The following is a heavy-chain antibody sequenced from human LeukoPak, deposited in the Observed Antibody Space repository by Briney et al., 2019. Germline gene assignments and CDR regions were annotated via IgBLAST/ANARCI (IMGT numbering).Heavy chain of an antibody. CDR3: AKVSAWAMVGATYFDY. V-gene: IGHV3-23*01. CDR1: GFTFSSYA. CDR2: TSGNSGST. J-gene: IGHJ4*02. D-gene: IGHD1-26*01. Sequence: PGGSLRLSCAASGFTFSSYAMSWVRQAPGKGLEWASSTSGNSGSTYYADSVKGRFTISRDNSKNTVYLQMNSLRAEDTAVYYCAKVSAWAMVGATYFDYWGQGTLVTVSS.